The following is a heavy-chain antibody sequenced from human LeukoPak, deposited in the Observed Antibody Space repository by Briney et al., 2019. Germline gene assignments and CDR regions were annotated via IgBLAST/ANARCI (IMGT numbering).Heavy chain of an antibody. J-gene: IGHJ5*02. CDR2: IYHSGST. CDR1: GYSISSGYD. D-gene: IGHD6-19*01. CDR3: ARGIRVAVAGYNWFDP. V-gene: IGHV4-38-2*02. Sequence: PSETLSLTCTVSGYSISSGYDWCWIRQPPGKGLEWIGRIYHSGSTYYNPSLKSRVTISVDTSKNQFSLKLSSVTAADTAVYYCARGIRVAVAGYNWFDPWGQGTLVTVSS.